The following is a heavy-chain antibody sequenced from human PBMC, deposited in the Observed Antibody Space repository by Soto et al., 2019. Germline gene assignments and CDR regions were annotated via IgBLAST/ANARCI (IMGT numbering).Heavy chain of an antibody. Sequence: PGGSLRLSCAASGFTFSSYSMNWVRQAPGKGLEWVSYISSSSSTIYYADSVKGRFTISRDNAKNSLYLQMNSLRDEDTAVYYCAAPCYDFSSGYPPPEVWGQGTLVTVSS. CDR3: AAPCYDFSSGYPPPEV. V-gene: IGHV3-48*02. CDR1: GFTFSSYS. D-gene: IGHD3-3*01. J-gene: IGHJ4*02. CDR2: ISSSSSTI.